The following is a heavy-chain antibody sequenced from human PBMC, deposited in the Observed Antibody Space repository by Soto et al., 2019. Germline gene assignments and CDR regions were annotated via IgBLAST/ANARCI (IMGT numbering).Heavy chain of an antibody. CDR2: INPNSGST. CDR3: ATVDGVVAIWFDP. Sequence: ASVKVSCKASGYTFTGHYIHWVRQAPGQGLEWMGWINPNSGSTTYAQKFQGRVTMTRDTSISTAYMELSSLRSDDTAVFYCATVDGVVAIWFDPWGQGTLVTVSS. CDR1: GYTFTGHY. V-gene: IGHV1-2*02. J-gene: IGHJ5*02. D-gene: IGHD3-3*01.